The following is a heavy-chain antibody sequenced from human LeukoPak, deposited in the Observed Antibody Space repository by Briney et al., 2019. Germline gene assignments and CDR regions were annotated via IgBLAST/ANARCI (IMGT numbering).Heavy chain of an antibody. Sequence: GGSLRLSCAASGFTFSSYSMNWVRQAPGKGLEWVSVFYSGGSTYYADSVKGRFTISRDTSKNTLYLQMSSLRAEDTAVYYCASSVTLIPRGPDAFNIWGQGTMVTVSS. V-gene: IGHV3-53*01. J-gene: IGHJ3*02. CDR1: GFTFSSYS. CDR2: FYSGGST. CDR3: ASSVTLIPRGPDAFNI. D-gene: IGHD1-26*01.